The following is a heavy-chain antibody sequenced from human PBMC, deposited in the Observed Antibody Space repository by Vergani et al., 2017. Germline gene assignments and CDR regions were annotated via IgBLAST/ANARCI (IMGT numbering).Heavy chain of an antibody. J-gene: IGHJ4*02. CDR1: VYTFSNYY. CDR2: INPSGGHT. D-gene: IGHD3-9*01. Sequence: QVQVVQSGAEVKKSGASVKVSCKTSVYTFSNYYMHWVRQAPGQGLEWMGIINPSGGHTNYAQKFQGRVTMTRDTSTSTVYMELSSLRSEDTAIYYCARGNYGILSGYRYWGKGTLVTVSA. V-gene: IGHV1-46*03. CDR3: ARGNYGILSGYRY.